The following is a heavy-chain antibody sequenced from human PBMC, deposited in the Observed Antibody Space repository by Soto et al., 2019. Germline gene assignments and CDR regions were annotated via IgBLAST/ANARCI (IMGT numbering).Heavy chain of an antibody. V-gene: IGHV1-8*01. CDR1: GYTFTSYD. D-gene: IGHD4-17*01. Sequence: QVQLVQSGAELGKPGASVKVSCKASGYTFTSYDINWVRQASGQGLEWMGWMNPNSGNTGSAQRFQGRLTMTRNTSINTAYMELTSLTSEDAAVYYCARVHTVTTYFDVWGRGTLVAVSS. J-gene: IGHJ2*01. CDR3: ARVHTVTTYFDV. CDR2: MNPNSGNT.